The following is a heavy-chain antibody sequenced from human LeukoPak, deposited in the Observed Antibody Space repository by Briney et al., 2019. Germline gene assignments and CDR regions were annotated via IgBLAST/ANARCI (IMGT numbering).Heavy chain of an antibody. D-gene: IGHD3-10*01. V-gene: IGHV3-66*03. CDR3: TRDRAGTQSWVEFDL. Sequence: GGSLRLSCAASGFSVSSTYMSWVRQAPGRGLEWVSLIYTSGSTFYADSVMGRFTISRDNSKNTLFLQMNSLRAEDSAVYYCTRDRAGTQSWVEFDLWGQGTLVTVSS. CDR2: IYTSGST. J-gene: IGHJ5*02. CDR1: GFSVSSTY.